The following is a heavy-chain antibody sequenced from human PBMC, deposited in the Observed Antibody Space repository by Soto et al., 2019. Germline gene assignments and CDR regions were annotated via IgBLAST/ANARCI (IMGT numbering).Heavy chain of an antibody. D-gene: IGHD2-21*01. CDR1: GGSISSGGYY. J-gene: IGHJ6*02. Sequence: QVQLQESGPGLVKPSQTLSLTCTVSGGSISSGGYYWSWIRQHPGKGLEWIGYIYYSGSTYYNPSFKSRVTISVDTSKNHFSLKLSSVTAADTAVYYCAASCVGCGGFNYYGMDVWGQGTTVTVSS. V-gene: IGHV4-31*03. CDR2: IYYSGST. CDR3: AASCVGCGGFNYYGMDV.